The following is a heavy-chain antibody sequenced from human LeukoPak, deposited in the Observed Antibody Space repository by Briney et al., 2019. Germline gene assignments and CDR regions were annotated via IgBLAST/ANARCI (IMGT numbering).Heavy chain of an antibody. CDR3: GREGNAYYMDV. Sequence: GGSLRLSCAASGFTFGNFWMHWVRQGPEKGLVWVSGIKADGSTGYADSVKGRFTISRDNAKNTPYLQMSSLSSEDTAVYYCGREGNAYYMDVWGKGTTVSVS. J-gene: IGHJ6*03. CDR2: IKADGST. CDR1: GFTFGNFW. V-gene: IGHV3-74*01.